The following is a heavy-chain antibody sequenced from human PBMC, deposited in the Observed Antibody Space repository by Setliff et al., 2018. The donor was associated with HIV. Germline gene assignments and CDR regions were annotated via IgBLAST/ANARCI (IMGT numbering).Heavy chain of an antibody. D-gene: IGHD3-10*01. V-gene: IGHV4-4*07. Sequence: PSETLSLTCTVSGGSISSYYWSWIRQPAGKGLEWIGHIYISGSTNYNPSFNSRVTMSVDTSKNQFSLKLSSVTAADTAVYYCARRRFGELLKYNWFDPWGQGTLVTVSS. CDR3: ARRRFGELLKYNWFDP. J-gene: IGHJ5*02. CDR2: IYISGST. CDR1: GGSISSYY.